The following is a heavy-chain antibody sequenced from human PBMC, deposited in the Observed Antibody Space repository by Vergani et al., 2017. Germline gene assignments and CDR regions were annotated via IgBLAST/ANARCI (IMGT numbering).Heavy chain of an antibody. CDR3: AREFSGDANFDY. CDR2: ISAYNGNT. Sequence: QVQLVQSGAEVKKPGASVKVSCKASGYTFTSYGISWVRQAPGQGLEWMGWISAYNGNTNYEQKLLGRVTMTTDTSTSTVYMELRSLRSADTAVYYCAREFSGDANFDYWGQGTLVTVSS. CDR1: GYTFTSYG. V-gene: IGHV1-18*01. J-gene: IGHJ4*02. D-gene: IGHD4-17*01.